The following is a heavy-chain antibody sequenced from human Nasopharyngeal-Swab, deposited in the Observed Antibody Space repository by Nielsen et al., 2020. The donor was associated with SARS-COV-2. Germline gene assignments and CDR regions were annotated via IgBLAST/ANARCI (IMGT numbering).Heavy chain of an antibody. CDR1: GFTFDDYA. CDR2: ISWSSGSI. V-gene: IGHV3-9*01. CDR3: AKDFYYDSSGPPSVQH. Sequence: SLKISCAASGFTFDDYAMHWVRQAPGKGLEWVSGISWSSGSIGYADSVKGRFTISRDNAKNSLYLQMNSLRAEDTALYYCAKDFYYDSSGPPSVQHWGQGTLVTVSS. J-gene: IGHJ1*01. D-gene: IGHD3-22*01.